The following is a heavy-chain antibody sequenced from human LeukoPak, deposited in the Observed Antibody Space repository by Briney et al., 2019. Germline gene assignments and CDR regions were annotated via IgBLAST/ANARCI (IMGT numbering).Heavy chain of an antibody. D-gene: IGHD6-6*01. CDR2: INHSGST. CDR3: ARRGQLVRDSTFDY. Sequence: SETLSLTCAVYGGTFSGYYWSWIRQPPGKGLEWIGEINHSGSTNYNPSLKSRVTISVDTSKNQFSLKLSSVTAADTAVYYCARRGQLVRDSTFDYWGQGTLVTVSS. V-gene: IGHV4-34*01. CDR1: GGTFSGYY. J-gene: IGHJ4*02.